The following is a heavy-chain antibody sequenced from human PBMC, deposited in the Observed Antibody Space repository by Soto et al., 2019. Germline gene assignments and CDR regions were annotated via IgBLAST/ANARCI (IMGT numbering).Heavy chain of an antibody. CDR1: GFTFSSDW. D-gene: IGHD2-2*01. Sequence: SLRLSCAASGFTFSSDWMHWVRQAPGKGLVWVSRINSDGSTTYYADSVKGRFTFSRHNSKNTLYLQMNSLRAEDTAVYYCAKDLFQLALWGQGTLVTVSS. CDR3: AKDLFQLAL. J-gene: IGHJ4*02. CDR2: INSDGSTT. V-gene: IGHV3-74*01.